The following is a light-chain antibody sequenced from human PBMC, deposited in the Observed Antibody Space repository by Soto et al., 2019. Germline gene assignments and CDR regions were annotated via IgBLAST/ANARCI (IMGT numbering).Light chain of an antibody. J-gene: IGKJ5*01. CDR3: QQYGSSPPIT. CDR1: QSVSSSY. CDR2: GAS. V-gene: IGKV3-20*01. Sequence: ERVLISSPATPLLSQGERATLSCRASQSVSSSYLAWYQQKPGQAPRLLIYGASSRATGIPDRFSGSGSGTDFTLTISRLEPEDFAVYYCQQYGSSPPITFGQGTRLEIK.